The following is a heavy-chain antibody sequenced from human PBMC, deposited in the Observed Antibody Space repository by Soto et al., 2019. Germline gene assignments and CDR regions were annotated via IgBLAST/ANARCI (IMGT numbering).Heavy chain of an antibody. CDR3: AREGVYSSSTYYGMDV. V-gene: IGHV1-2*04. J-gene: IGHJ6*02. CDR1: GYTFTRYY. D-gene: IGHD6-6*01. CDR2: INPNSGGT. Sequence: ASVKVSCKASGYTFTRYYMHWVRQAPGQGLEWMGWINPNSGGTNYAQKFQGWVTMTRDTSISTAYMELSRLRSDDTAVYYCAREGVYSSSTYYGMDVWGQGTTVTVSS.